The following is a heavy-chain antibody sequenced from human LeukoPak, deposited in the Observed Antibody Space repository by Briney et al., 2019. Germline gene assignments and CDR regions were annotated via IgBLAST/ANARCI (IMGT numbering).Heavy chain of an antibody. Sequence: ASVKVSCKASGYTFTSYDINWVRQAPGQGLEWMGWMNPNSGNTGYAQKFQGRVTMTRNTSISTAYMELSSLRSEDTAVYYCAGPMVRGLARDDAFDIWGQGTMVTVSS. CDR1: GYTFTSYD. D-gene: IGHD3-10*01. CDR3: AGPMVRGLARDDAFDI. J-gene: IGHJ3*02. V-gene: IGHV1-8*01. CDR2: MNPNSGNT.